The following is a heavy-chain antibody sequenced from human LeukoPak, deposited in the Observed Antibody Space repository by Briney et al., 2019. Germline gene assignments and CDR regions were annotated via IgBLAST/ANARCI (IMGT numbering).Heavy chain of an antibody. J-gene: IGHJ6*03. CDR2: ISSSGST. Sequence: SETLSLTCTVSGDSISSGDYYWSWIRQPAGKGLEWIGRISSSGSTNYNPSLKSRVTISVDTSKNQFSLKLSSVTAADTAVYYCARDMGYYYMDVWGKGTTVTVSS. CDR3: ARDMGYYYMDV. CDR1: GDSISSGDYY. V-gene: IGHV4-61*02.